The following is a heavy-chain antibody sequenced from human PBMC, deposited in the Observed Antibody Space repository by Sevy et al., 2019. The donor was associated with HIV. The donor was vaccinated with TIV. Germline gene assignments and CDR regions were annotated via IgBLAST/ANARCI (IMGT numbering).Heavy chain of an antibody. Sequence: GGSLRLSCAASGFTFSSYAMHWVRQAPGKGLEWVAVISYDGSNKYYADSVKGRFTISRDKSKNTLYLQMNSLRAEDTAVYYCARGRPLYYYDSSGYFGYWGQGTLVTVSS. D-gene: IGHD3-22*01. CDR1: GFTFSSYA. J-gene: IGHJ4*02. CDR3: ARGRPLYYYDSSGYFGY. V-gene: IGHV3-30-3*01. CDR2: ISYDGSNK.